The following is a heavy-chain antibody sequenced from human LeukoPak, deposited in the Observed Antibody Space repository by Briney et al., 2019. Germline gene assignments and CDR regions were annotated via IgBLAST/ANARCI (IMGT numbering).Heavy chain of an antibody. V-gene: IGHV4-34*01. CDR1: GGSFSGYY. CDR2: INHSGST. CDR3: ARANYYDSSGVDY. D-gene: IGHD3-22*01. Sequence: SETLSLTCAVYGGSFSGYYWSWIRQPPGKGLEWIGEINHSGSTNYTPSLKSRVTISVHTSKNQFSLKLSSVTAADTAVYHCARANYYDSSGVDYWGQGTLVTVSS. J-gene: IGHJ4*02.